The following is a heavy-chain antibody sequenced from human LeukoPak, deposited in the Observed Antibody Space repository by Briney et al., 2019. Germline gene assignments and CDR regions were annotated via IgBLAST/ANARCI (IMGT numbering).Heavy chain of an antibody. V-gene: IGHV4-59*12. CDR2: IYYSGST. J-gene: IGHJ5*02. CDR1: GGSISNYY. Sequence: PSETLSLTCTVSGGSISNYYWSWIRQPPGKGLEWIGYIYYSGSTNYNPSLKSRVTISVDTSKNQFSLRLSSVAAADTAVYYCARLQYCSGTSCYWFDPWGQGTLVTVSS. D-gene: IGHD2-2*01. CDR3: ARLQYCSGTSCYWFDP.